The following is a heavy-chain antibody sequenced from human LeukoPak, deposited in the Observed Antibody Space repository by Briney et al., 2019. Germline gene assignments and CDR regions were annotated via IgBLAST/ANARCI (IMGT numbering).Heavy chain of an antibody. CDR2: IYYSGST. J-gene: IGHJ3*02. D-gene: IGHD4-17*01. V-gene: IGHV4-59*08. Sequence: PSETLSLTCTVSGGSLSSYYWSWIRQPPGKGLEWIGYIYYSGSTNYNPSLKSRVTISVDTSKNQFSLKLSSVTAADTAVYYCARASGDFGFFDIWGQGTMVTVSS. CDR3: ARASGDFGFFDI. CDR1: GGSLSSYY.